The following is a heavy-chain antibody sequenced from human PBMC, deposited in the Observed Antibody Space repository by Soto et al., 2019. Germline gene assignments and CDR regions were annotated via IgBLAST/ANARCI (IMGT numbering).Heavy chain of an antibody. D-gene: IGHD6-19*01. J-gene: IGHJ5*02. CDR2: ISNYNGDP. V-gene: IGHV1-18*04. Sequence: QVQLVQSGAEVKKPGASVQVSCKASGYTFTRYSINWVRQAPGQGLEWVGWISNYNGDPRYAQKFQGRVTLTTDTSTTTTYMDLRSLTSDDTAVYFCARGDSTGSPTGWFDPWGQGTLGTVSS. CDR1: GYTFTRYS. CDR3: ARGDSTGSPTGWFDP.